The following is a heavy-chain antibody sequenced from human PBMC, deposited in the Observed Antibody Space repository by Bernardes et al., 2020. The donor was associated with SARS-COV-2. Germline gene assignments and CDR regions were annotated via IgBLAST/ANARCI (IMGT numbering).Heavy chain of an antibody. J-gene: IGHJ3*02. Sequence: GGSLRLSCAASGFTFSSYAMSWVRQAPGKGLEWVSAISGSGGSTYYADSVKGRFTISRDNSKNTLYLQMNSLRAEDTAVYYCAKVRQNIYDILTGYPYAFDIWGQGTMVTVSS. CDR2: ISGSGGST. D-gene: IGHD3-9*01. CDR3: AKVRQNIYDILTGYPYAFDI. V-gene: IGHV3-23*01. CDR1: GFTFSSYA.